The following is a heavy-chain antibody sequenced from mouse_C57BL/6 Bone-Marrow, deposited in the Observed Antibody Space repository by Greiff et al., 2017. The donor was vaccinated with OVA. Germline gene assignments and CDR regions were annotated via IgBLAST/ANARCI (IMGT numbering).Heavy chain of an antibody. CDR2: FDPSDSYT. CDR3: AREGWFAY. CDR1: GYTFTSYW. J-gene: IGHJ3*01. Sequence: VQLHQPGAELVMPGASVKLSCKASGYTFTSYWMHWVKQRPGQGLEWIGAFDPSDSYTNYNQKFKGKSTLTVDKSSSTAYMQLSSLTSEDSAVYYCAREGWFAYWGQGTLVTVSA. V-gene: IGHV1-69*01.